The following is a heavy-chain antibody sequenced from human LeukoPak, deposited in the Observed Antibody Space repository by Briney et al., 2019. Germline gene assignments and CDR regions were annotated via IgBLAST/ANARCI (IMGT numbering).Heavy chain of an antibody. CDR3: ARRSSWKGYYYYMDV. D-gene: IGHD6-13*01. Sequence: GSLRLSCAASGFTFSSYSMNWVRQPPGKGLEWIGEINHGGSTNYNPSLKSRVTISVDTSKNQFSLKLSSVTAADTAVYYCARRSSWKGYYYYMDVWGKGTTVTISS. J-gene: IGHJ6*03. CDR2: INHGGST. CDR1: GFTFSSYS. V-gene: IGHV4-34*01.